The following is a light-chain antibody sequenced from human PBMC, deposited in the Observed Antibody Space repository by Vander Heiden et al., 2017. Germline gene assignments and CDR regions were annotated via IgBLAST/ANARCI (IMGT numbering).Light chain of an antibody. CDR2: AAS. Sequence: DIQMPQSPSSLSASVEDRVTITCRASQSISSYLNWYQQKPGKAPKLLIYAASSLQSGVPSRFSGSGSGTDFTLTISSLQPEDFATYYCQQSYSTPLYTFGQGTKLEIK. CDR3: QQSYSTPLYT. J-gene: IGKJ2*01. V-gene: IGKV1-39*01. CDR1: QSISSY.